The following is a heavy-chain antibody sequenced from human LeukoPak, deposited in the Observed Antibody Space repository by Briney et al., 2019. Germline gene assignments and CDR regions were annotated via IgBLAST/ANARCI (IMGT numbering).Heavy chain of an antibody. D-gene: IGHD3-3*01. CDR1: GYSISSGYY. V-gene: IGHV4-38-2*02. Sequence: SETLSLTCTVSGYSISSGYYWGWIRQPPGRGLEWIGSIYHSGSTYYNPSLKSRVTISVDTSKNQFSLKLSSVTAADTAVYYCARAYSRITIFGVVISNLSFDYWGQGTLVTVSS. CDR3: ARAYSRITIFGVVISNLSFDY. CDR2: IYHSGST. J-gene: IGHJ4*02.